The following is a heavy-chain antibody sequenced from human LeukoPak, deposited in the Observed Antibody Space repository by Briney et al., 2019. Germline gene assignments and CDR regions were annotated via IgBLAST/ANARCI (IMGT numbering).Heavy chain of an antibody. V-gene: IGHV4-39*01. J-gene: IGHJ4*02. CDR1: GGSISSGTYY. CDR2: IYYSGST. D-gene: IGHD1-26*01. Sequence: SETLSLTCTVSGGSISSGTYYWSWIRQPPGKGLEWIGSIYYSGSTYYNPSLKSRVTISVDTSKNQFSLKLSSVTAADTAVYYCARRGYSGSYFDYWGQGTLVTVSS. CDR3: ARRGYSGSYFDY.